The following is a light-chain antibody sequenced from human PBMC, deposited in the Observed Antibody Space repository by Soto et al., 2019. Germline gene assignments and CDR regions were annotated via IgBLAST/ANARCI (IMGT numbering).Light chain of an antibody. CDR2: DXS. CDR3: QQRSNWPIT. Sequence: EIVLTQSPATLSLSPGERVSLSCRASQSVXSYLAWYQQEPGQAPRLFIYDXSNRATGIPARLSGSGSGTDFTLTISSLEPEDCAGYYCQQRSNWPITFGQGTRLEIK. CDR1: QSVXSY. J-gene: IGKJ5*01. V-gene: IGKV3-11*01.